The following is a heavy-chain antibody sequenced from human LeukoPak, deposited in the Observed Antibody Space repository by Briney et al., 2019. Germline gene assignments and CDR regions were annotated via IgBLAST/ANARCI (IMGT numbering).Heavy chain of an antibody. Sequence: GGSLRLSCAASGFTFSSYGMSWVRQAPGKGLEWVSAISGSGGSTYYADSVKGRFTISRDNAKNSLYLQMNSLRAEDTAVYYCARELGKYRRILGRDSQWLAVSGFDNWGQGILVTVSS. CDR3: ARELGKYRRILGRDSQWLAVSGFDN. CDR1: GFTFSSYG. V-gene: IGHV3-23*01. J-gene: IGHJ4*02. CDR2: ISGSGGST. D-gene: IGHD6-19*01.